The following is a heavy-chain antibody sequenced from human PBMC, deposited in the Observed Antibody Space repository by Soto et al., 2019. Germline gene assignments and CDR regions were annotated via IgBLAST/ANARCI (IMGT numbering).Heavy chain of an antibody. J-gene: IGHJ5*02. CDR3: AKDKTMWELPYNWFDP. Sequence: GGSLRLSCAASGFTFGSYAMSWVRQAPGKGLEWVSAISGSGGSTYYADSVKGRFTISRDNSKNTLYLQMNSLRAEDTAVYYCAKDKTMWELPYNWFDPWGQGTLVTVSS. CDR1: GFTFGSYA. V-gene: IGHV3-23*01. D-gene: IGHD1-26*01. CDR2: ISGSGGST.